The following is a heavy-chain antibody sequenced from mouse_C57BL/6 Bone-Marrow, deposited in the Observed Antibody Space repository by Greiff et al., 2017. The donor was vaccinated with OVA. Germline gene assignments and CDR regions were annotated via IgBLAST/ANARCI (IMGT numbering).Heavy chain of an antibody. CDR3: ARYLLPFYWYFDV. J-gene: IGHJ1*03. V-gene: IGHV3-8*01. CDR2: ISYSGST. D-gene: IGHD2-1*01. CDR1: GYSITSDY. Sequence: VQLKESGPGLAKPSQTLSLTCSVTGYSITSDYWNWIRKFPGNKLEYMGYISYSGSTYYNPSLKSRISITRDTSKNQYYLQLHSVTTEDTATYYCARYLLPFYWYFDVWGTGTTVTVSS.